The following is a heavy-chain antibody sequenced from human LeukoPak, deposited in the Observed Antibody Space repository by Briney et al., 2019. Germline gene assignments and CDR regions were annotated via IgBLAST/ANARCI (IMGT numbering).Heavy chain of an antibody. V-gene: IGHV4-59*01. J-gene: IGHJ4*02. CDR2: IHYRDST. D-gene: IGHD7-27*01. CDR3: ARGCARPGDIDY. Sequence: PSETLSLTCTVSGRSLSRYCWSCIRQPPGKGLEWNEYIHYRDSTHYNPDLQSRVTISVVTSKNLFSMKLSSVTAAGTAVYYCARGCARPGDIDYWGQGTLVTVSS. CDR1: GRSLSRYC.